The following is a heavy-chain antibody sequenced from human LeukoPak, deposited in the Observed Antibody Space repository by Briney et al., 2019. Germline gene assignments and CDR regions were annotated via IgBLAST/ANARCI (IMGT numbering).Heavy chain of an antibody. J-gene: IGHJ4*02. CDR3: ASPPYYYDSSGYYYLAY. CDR2: IIPIFGTA. CDR1: GGTFSSYA. V-gene: IGHV1-69*05. D-gene: IGHD3-22*01. Sequence: ASVKVSCKASGGTFSSYAISWVRQAPGQGLEWMGRIIPIFGTANYAQKFQGRVTITTDESTSTAYMELSSLRSEDTAVYYCASPPYYYDSSGYYYLAYWGQGTLVTVSS.